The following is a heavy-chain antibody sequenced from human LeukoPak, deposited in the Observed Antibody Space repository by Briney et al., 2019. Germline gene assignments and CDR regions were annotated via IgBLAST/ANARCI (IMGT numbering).Heavy chain of an antibody. V-gene: IGHV3-23*01. Sequence: GGSLRLSCAASGFTFSSYAMSWVRQAPGKGLEWVSAISGSGGSTYYADSVKGRFSISRDNSKNTLYLRMNSLRAEDTAVYYCAKGKAGDYYDSSGYYSVDYWGQGTLVTVSS. D-gene: IGHD3-22*01. CDR3: AKGKAGDYYDSSGYYSVDY. CDR2: ISGSGGST. CDR1: GFTFSSYA. J-gene: IGHJ4*02.